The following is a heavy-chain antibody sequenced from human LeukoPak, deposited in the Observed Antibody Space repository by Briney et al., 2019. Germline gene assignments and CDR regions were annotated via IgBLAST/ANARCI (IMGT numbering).Heavy chain of an antibody. Sequence: GGSLRLSCAASGFTFDDYGMSWVRQAPGKGLEWVSGINWNGGSTGYADSVKGRFTISRDNAKNSLYLQMNSLRAEDTALYYCARVKVATIWGEFDPWGQGTLVTVSS. CDR3: ARVKVATIWGEFDP. CDR1: GFTFDDYG. V-gene: IGHV3-20*04. J-gene: IGHJ5*02. D-gene: IGHD5-12*01. CDR2: INWNGGST.